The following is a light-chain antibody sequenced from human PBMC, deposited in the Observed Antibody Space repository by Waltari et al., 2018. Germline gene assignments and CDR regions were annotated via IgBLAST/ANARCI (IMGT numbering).Light chain of an antibody. CDR3: QHYNSYPLT. CDR2: RAS. CDR1: QSVSNW. V-gene: IGKV1-5*03. J-gene: IGKJ4*01. Sequence: DIQLTQSPSTLPASVGDRVTITCRASQSVSNWLAWYQQKPGKAPNLLIYRASILESGVPSRFSGSGSGTEFTLTISSLQPEDFATYFCQHYNSYPLTFGGGTKVDI.